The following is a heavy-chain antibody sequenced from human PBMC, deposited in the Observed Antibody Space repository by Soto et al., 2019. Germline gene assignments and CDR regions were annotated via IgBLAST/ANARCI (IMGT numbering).Heavy chain of an antibody. CDR3: ARARLGGNDAFDI. CDR1: GFTFSSYS. CDR2: ISSSSSYI. Sequence: GGYLRLSCAASGFTFSSYSMNWVRQAPGKGLEWVSSISSSSSYIYYADSEKGRFTISRDNAKNSLYLQMNSLRAEDTAVYYCARARLGGNDAFDIWCQGTMVTVSS. V-gene: IGHV3-21*01. D-gene: IGHD7-27*01. J-gene: IGHJ3*02.